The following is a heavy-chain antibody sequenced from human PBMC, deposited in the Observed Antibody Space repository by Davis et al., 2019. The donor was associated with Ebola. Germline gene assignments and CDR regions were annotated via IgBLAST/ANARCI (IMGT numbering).Heavy chain of an antibody. CDR1: GFTFSDYY. D-gene: IGHD2-2*03. CDR2: ISSSGSTI. J-gene: IGHJ6*02. Sequence: GESLKISCAASGFTFSDYYMSWIRQAPGKGLEWVSYISSSGSTIYYADSVKGRFTISRDNAKNSLYLQMNSLRAEDTALYYCAKDLDMLLYYGMDVWGQGTTVTVSS. V-gene: IGHV3-11*01. CDR3: AKDLDMLLYYGMDV.